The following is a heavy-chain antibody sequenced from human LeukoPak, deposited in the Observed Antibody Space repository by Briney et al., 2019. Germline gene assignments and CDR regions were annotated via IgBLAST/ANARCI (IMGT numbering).Heavy chain of an antibody. J-gene: IGHJ3*02. CDR1: RYTLTELS. Sequence: GASVKVSCKVSRYTLTELSMHWVGRAPGKRVGWMGGFDPEDGETIYTQKFHARVTLTEDSSTDTAYMELSSLRSEDTAVYYCATDSRLIGDYVAFDIWGQGTMVTVSS. CDR2: FDPEDGET. CDR3: ATDSRLIGDYVAFDI. D-gene: IGHD4-17*01. V-gene: IGHV1-24*01.